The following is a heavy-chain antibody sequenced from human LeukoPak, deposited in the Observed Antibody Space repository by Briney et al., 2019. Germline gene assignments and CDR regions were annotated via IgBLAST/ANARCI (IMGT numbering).Heavy chain of an antibody. V-gene: IGHV3-7*03. CDR1: GFMFSSYW. J-gene: IGHJ6*03. CDR3: AKGGSSSWYRYYYYMDV. CDR2: IKQDRSEK. D-gene: IGHD6-13*01. Sequence: GGSLRLSCAASGFMFSSYWMSWVRQAPGKGLEWVANIKQDRSEKYYVDSVKGRFTVSRDNARNSLYLQMNSLRAEDTAVYYCAKGGSSSWYRYYYYMDVWGKGTTVTVSS.